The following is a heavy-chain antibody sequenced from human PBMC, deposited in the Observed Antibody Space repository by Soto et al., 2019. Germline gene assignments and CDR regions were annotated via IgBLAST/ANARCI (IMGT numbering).Heavy chain of an antibody. CDR3: ARDLPTRDV. V-gene: IGHV1-18*01. CDR1: GYTFTSYG. J-gene: IGHJ6*02. CDR2: IRAYNGNT. Sequence: QVQLVQSGAEVKKPGASVKVSCKASGYTFTSYGISWVRQAPGQGLEWMGWIRAYNGNTNYAQKLQGRVTMTTDTSTSTTDMELRTVVYDDAAVYYCARDLPTRDVWGQGTTVTVSS.